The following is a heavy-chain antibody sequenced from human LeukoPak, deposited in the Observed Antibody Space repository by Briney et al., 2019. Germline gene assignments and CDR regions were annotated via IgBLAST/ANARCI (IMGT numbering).Heavy chain of an antibody. D-gene: IGHD1-26*01. CDR3: ARRGARGYYYMDV. CDR1: GGTFSSYT. CDR2: IIPILGIA. J-gene: IGHJ6*03. V-gene: IGHV1-69*02. Sequence: SVKVSCKASGGTFSSYTISWVRQAPGQGLEWMGRIIPILGIANYAQKFQGRVTITADKSTSTAYMELSSLRSEDTAVYYCARRGARGYYYMDVWGKGTTVTVSS.